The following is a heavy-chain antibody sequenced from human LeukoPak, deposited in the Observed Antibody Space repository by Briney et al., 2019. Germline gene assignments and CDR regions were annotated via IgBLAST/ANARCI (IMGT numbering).Heavy chain of an antibody. V-gene: IGHV1-46*01. J-gene: IGHJ4*02. Sequence: GGSVKVSCKASGYTFTSYYMHWVGQAPGQGIEWMGIINPSGGSTSYAQKFQGRVTMTRDTSTSTVYMELSSLRSDDTAVYYCARTDTPYDFWSGYYWHYWGQGTLVTVSS. CDR1: GYTFTSYY. CDR2: INPSGGST. CDR3: ARTDTPYDFWSGYYWHY. D-gene: IGHD3-3*01.